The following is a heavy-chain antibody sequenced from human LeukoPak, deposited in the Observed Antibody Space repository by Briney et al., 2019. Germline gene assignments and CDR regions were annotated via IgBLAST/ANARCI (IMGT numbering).Heavy chain of an antibody. J-gene: IGHJ4*02. CDR3: ARAWGYYSYYFDY. V-gene: IGHV4-34*01. D-gene: IGHD3-22*01. CDR1: GGSFSGYY. CDR2: INHSGST. Sequence: SETLSLTCAVYGGSFSGYYWSWIRQPPGKGLEWIGEINHSGSTNYNPSLKSRVTISVDTSKNQFSLKLSSVTAADTAVYYCARAWGYYSYYFDYWGQGTLVTVSS.